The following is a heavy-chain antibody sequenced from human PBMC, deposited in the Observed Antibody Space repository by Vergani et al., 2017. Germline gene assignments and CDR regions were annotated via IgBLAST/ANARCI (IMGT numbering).Heavy chain of an antibody. CDR2: MNPNSGDT. CDR3: ARRAYYDILTGYDWFDP. CDR1: GYKFTGYY. D-gene: IGHD3-9*01. V-gene: IGHV1-2*02. Sequence: QVQLVQSGAEVKKPGASVKVSCKASGYKFTGYYIHWVRQAPGQGLEWMGWMNPNSGDTNYAQKFQGRVTMTRDTSISTAYMELSRLRSEDTAVYYCARRAYYDILTGYDWFDPWGQGTLVTVSS. J-gene: IGHJ5*02.